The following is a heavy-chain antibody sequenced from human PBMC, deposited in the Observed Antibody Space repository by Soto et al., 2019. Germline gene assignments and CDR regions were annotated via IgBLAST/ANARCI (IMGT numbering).Heavy chain of an antibody. D-gene: IGHD2-2*01. CDR1: GFTFDSYG. V-gene: IGHV3-23*01. J-gene: IGHJ4*02. CDR3: AKDGSEYCSSTSCRTYFDY. CDR2: ISGSGGST. Sequence: PGGSLRLSCAASGFTFDSYGMSWVRQAPGKGLEWVSSISGSGGSTYYADSVKGRLTISRDNSKNTLYLQMNSLRAEDTAVYYCAKDGSEYCSSTSCRTYFDYWGQGTLVTVSS.